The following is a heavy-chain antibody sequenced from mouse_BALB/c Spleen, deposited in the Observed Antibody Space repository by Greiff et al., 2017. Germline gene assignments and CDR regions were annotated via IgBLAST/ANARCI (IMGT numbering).Heavy chain of an antibody. CDR1: GFTFSSYT. CDR3: ARHGSYGNTTTWFAY. V-gene: IGHV5-12-2*01. J-gene: IGHJ3*01. Sequence: EVTLMESGGGLVQPGGSRKLSCAASGFTFSSYTMSWVRQTPEKRLEWVAYISNGGGSTYYPDTVKGRFTISRDNATNTLYLQMSRLKSEDTAMYYCARHGSYGNTTTWFAYWGQGTLVTVSA. CDR2: ISNGGGST. D-gene: IGHD2-1*01.